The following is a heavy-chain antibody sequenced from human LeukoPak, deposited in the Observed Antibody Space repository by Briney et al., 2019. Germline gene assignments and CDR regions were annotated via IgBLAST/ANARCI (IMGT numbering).Heavy chain of an antibody. D-gene: IGHD5-18*01. CDR1: GYTFTSYG. V-gene: IGHV1-18*01. Sequence: ASVKVSCKASGYTFTSYGISWVRQAPGQGLEWMGWISTYNGNTDYAQKLQGRVTMTRDMSTSTVYMELSSLRSEDTAVYYCARQEAVTTNDAFDIWGQGTMVTVSS. CDR3: ARQEAVTTNDAFDI. CDR2: ISTYNGNT. J-gene: IGHJ3*02.